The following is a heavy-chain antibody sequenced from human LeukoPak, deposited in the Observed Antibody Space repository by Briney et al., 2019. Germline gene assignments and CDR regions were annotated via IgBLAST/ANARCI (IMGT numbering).Heavy chain of an antibody. J-gene: IGHJ4*02. CDR1: SGSISGSSYS. CDR2: IYYSGSA. Sequence: SETLSLTCTVSSGSISGSSYSWGWIRQPPGKGLEWIGNIYYSGSAYYKPSLKSRVTISVDTSKNQFSLKLSSVTAADTAVYYCARDNGDYDFDYWGQGTLVTVSS. CDR3: ARDNGDYDFDY. V-gene: IGHV4-39*07. D-gene: IGHD4-17*01.